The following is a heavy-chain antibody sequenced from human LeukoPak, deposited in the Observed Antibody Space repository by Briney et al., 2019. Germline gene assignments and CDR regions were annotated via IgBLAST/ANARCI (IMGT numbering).Heavy chain of an antibody. D-gene: IGHD3-22*01. J-gene: IGHJ4*02. CDR3: ARGSSGYYSSDY. V-gene: IGHV1-18*04. Sequence: GASVKVSCKTSGYTFTNYYIHWVRQAPGQGLEWMGWISAYNGNTNYAQKLQGRVTMTTDTSTSTAYMELRSLRSDDTAVYYCARGSSGYYSSDYWGQGTLVTVSS. CDR2: ISAYNGNT. CDR1: GYTFTNYY.